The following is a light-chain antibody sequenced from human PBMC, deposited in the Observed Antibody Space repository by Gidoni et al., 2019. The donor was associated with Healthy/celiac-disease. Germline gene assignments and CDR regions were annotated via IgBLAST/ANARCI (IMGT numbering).Light chain of an antibody. Sequence: DLQSTQSPPTLSAFVGDRVTITCRASQSISSWLAWYQQKPGKAPKLLISKASTLESGVPSRFSGSGAGTEFALTISSLQPDDFATYYCKQYSSYSWTFGQGTKVEIK. CDR3: KQYSSYSWT. J-gene: IGKJ1*01. V-gene: IGKV1-5*03. CDR2: KAS. CDR1: QSISSW.